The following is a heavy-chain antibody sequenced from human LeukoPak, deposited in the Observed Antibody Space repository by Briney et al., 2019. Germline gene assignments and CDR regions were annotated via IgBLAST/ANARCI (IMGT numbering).Heavy chain of an antibody. D-gene: IGHD3-22*01. Sequence: SETLSLTCAVYGGSFSGYYWSWIRQPPGKGLEWIGEINHSGSTNYNPSLKSRVTISVDTSKNQFSLKLSSVTAADTAVYYCARVYYYDNSGYGKDYFDYWGQGTLVTVSS. CDR3: ARVYYYDNSGYGKDYFDY. CDR2: INHSGST. J-gene: IGHJ4*02. V-gene: IGHV4-34*01. CDR1: GGSFSGYY.